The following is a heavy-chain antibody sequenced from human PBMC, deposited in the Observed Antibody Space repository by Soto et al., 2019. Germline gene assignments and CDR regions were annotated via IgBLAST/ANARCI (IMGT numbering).Heavy chain of an antibody. CDR3: ARYSSSWPPHWSDP. CDR2: IYYSGST. D-gene: IGHD6-13*01. V-gene: IGHV4-59*01. Sequence: PSETLSLTCTVSGGSISSYYWSWIRQPPGKGLEWIGYIYYSGSTNYNSSLKSRVTISVDTSKNQFSLKLSSVTAADTAVYYCARYSSSWPPHWSDPPGQGPLVTVSS. J-gene: IGHJ5*02. CDR1: GGSISSYY.